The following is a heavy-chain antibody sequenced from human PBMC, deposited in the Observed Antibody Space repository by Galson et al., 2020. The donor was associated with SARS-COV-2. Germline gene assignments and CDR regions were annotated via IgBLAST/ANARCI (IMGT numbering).Heavy chain of an antibody. D-gene: IGHD3-10*01. V-gene: IGHV7-4-1*02. CDR3: ARDMAMSGVRGVNYYYYYGMDV. CDR1: GYTFTSYA. Sequence: ASVKVSCKASGYTFTSYAMNWVRQAPGQGLEWMGWINTNTGNPTYAQGFTGRFVFSLDTSVSTAYLQISSLKAEDTAVYYCARDMAMSGVRGVNYYYYYGMDVWGQGTTVTVSS. J-gene: IGHJ6*02. CDR2: INTNTGNP.